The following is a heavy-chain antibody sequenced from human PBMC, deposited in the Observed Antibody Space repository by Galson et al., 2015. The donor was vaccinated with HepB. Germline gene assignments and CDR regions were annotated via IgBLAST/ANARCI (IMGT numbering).Heavy chain of an antibody. CDR1: GGTFSSYT. J-gene: IGHJ6*02. CDR2: IIPILGIA. Sequence: SVKVSCKASGGTFSSYTISWVRQAPGQGLEWMGRIIPILGIANYAQKFQGRVTITADKSTSTAYMELSSLRSEDTAVYYCARLGDSSGYYYYGMDVWGQGTTVTVSS. CDR3: ARLGDSSGYYYYGMDV. V-gene: IGHV1-69*02. D-gene: IGHD3-22*01.